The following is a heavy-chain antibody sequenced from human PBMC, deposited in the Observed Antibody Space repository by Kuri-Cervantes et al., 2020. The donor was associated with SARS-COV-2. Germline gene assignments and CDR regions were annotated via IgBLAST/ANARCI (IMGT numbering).Heavy chain of an antibody. V-gene: IGHV3-15*07. CDR2: IRGKTDGGEI. CDR3: WLVVVGTAIDY. Sequence: GGSLRLSLEASGFSFSTAWMNWVVQAPGKGLEWVGRIRGKTDGGEIEYAAPAKGRFTISRDDSKNTLYLQMSSLRTDDTAVNFCWLVVVGTAIDYWGQGSLVTVSS. J-gene: IGHJ4*02. D-gene: IGHD2-21*02. CDR1: GFSFSTAW.